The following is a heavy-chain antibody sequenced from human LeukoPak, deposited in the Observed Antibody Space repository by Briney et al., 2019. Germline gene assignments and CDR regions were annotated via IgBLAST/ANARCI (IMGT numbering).Heavy chain of an antibody. Sequence: GGSLRLSCAASGFTFSSYAMSWVRQAPGKGLEWVSAISGSGGSTYYADSVKGRFTISRDNSKNTLYLQMNSLRAEDTAVYYCAKPPVLRFLAWFTYVDYWGQGTLVTVSS. V-gene: IGHV3-23*01. J-gene: IGHJ4*02. CDR1: GFTFSSYA. D-gene: IGHD3-3*01. CDR2: ISGSGGST. CDR3: AKPPVLRFLAWFTYVDY.